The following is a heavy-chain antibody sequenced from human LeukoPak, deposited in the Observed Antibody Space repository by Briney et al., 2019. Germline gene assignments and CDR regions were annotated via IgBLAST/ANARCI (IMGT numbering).Heavy chain of an antibody. CDR2: VYNSGSS. V-gene: IGHV4-59*12. D-gene: IGHD4-17*01. CDR1: GGSISNYF. CDR3: ARASHDYGDYSHFDY. J-gene: IGHJ4*02. Sequence: SETLSLTCTISGGSISNYFWSWIRQPPGKGLKSIGYVYNSGSSNYNPSLKTRVTISVDKSKNQFSLKLSSVTAADTAVYYCARASHDYGDYSHFDYWGQGTLVTVSS.